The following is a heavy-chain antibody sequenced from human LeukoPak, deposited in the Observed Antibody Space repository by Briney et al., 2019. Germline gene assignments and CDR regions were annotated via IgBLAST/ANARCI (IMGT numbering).Heavy chain of an antibody. CDR1: GGSMSPYH. CDR2: IYYSGST. D-gene: IGHD3-22*01. J-gene: IGHJ6*02. V-gene: IGHV4-59*08. Sequence: SETLSLICTVSGGSMSPYHWGWIRQPPGKGLEWTGYIYYSGSTNYNPSLKSRVTISVDTSKNQFSLKLSSVTAADTAVYYCARRSSGGYSSYYYYYGMDVWGQGTTVTVSS. CDR3: ARRSSGGYSSYYYYYGMDV.